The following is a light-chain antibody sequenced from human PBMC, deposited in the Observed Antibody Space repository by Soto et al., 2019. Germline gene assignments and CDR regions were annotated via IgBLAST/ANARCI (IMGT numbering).Light chain of an antibody. CDR3: CSYAYSSTWV. J-gene: IGLJ3*02. CDR1: SSDVGSYNL. V-gene: IGLV2-23*02. Sequence: QSVLTQPASVSGSPGQSITISCTGTSSDVGSYNLVSWYQQHPGKAPKLMIYEVSKRRSERPSGVSNRFSGSKSGNTASLTISGLQAEDEADYYCCSYAYSSTWVFGGGTKLTVL. CDR2: EVS.